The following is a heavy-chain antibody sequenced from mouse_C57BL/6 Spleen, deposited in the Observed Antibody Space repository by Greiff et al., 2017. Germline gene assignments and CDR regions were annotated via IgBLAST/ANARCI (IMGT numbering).Heavy chain of an antibody. CDR2: IYPGDGYT. V-gene: IGHV1-80*01. CDR3: ANPYYCTNCAIDY. J-gene: IGHJ4*01. CDR1: GYAFSSYW. Sequence: QVQLQQPGAELVKPGASVKISCKASGYAFSSYWMHWVKQRPGQGLEWIGQIYPGDGYTNYNRKFKGKATLTADTSSSPAYMQLSSLTSEDSAVYYGANPYYCTNCAIDYWGQGTSLTVSS. D-gene: IGHD2-10*01.